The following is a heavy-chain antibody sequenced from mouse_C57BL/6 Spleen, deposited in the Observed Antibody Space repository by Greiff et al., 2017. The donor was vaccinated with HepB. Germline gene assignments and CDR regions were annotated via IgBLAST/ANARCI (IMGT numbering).Heavy chain of an antibody. CDR1: GYSFTDYN. CDR2: INPNYGTT. Sequence: VQLKQSGPELVKPGASVKISCKASGYSFTDYNMNWVKQSNGKSLEWIGVINPNYGTTSYNQKFKGKATLTVDQSSSTAYMQLNSLTSEDSAVYYCASPHYYGSSYGYFDYWGQGTTLTVSS. CDR3: ASPHYYGSSYGYFDY. D-gene: IGHD1-1*01. J-gene: IGHJ2*01. V-gene: IGHV1-39*01.